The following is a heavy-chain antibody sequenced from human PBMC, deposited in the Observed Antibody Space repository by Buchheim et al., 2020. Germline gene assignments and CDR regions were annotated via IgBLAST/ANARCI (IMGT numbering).Heavy chain of an antibody. D-gene: IGHD2-15*01. CDR2: ISYDGSNK. Sequence: QVQLVESGGGVVQPGRSLRLSCAASGFTFSSYAMHWVRQAPGKGLEWVAVISYDGSNKYYADSVKGRFTISRDNSKNTLYLQMNSLRAEDTAVYYCARDRRGVVVVAATKYYYYGMDVWGQGTT. CDR3: ARDRRGVVVVAATKYYYYGMDV. J-gene: IGHJ6*02. CDR1: GFTFSSYA. V-gene: IGHV3-30*04.